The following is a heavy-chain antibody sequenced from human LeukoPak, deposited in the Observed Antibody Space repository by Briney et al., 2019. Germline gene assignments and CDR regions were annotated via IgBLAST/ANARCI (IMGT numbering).Heavy chain of an antibody. D-gene: IGHD5-18*01. CDR3: ARVQGALQPTA. V-gene: IGHV3-9*01. CDR2: ISWNSGSI. CDR1: GFTFDDYA. Sequence: GGSLRLSCAASGFTFDDYAMHWVRQAPGKGLEWVSGISWNSGSIGYADSVKGRFTISRDNAKNSLYLQLNSLRAEDTAVYYCARVQGALQPTAWGQGTLVTVSS. J-gene: IGHJ5*02.